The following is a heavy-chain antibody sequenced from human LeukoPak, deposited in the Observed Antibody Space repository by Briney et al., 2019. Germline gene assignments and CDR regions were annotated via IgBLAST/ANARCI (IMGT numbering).Heavy chain of an antibody. CDR2: IYYNGNT. CDR3: ARRKYYYGSGSYQWDY. J-gene: IGHJ4*02. Sequence: PSETLSLTCTVSGGSISSYYWSWIRQPPGKGLEWIGYIYYNGNTNYNPSLKSRVTLSVDTSKNQFSLKLSSVTAADTAVYYCARRKYYYGSGSYQWDYWGQGTLVTVSS. CDR1: GGSISSYY. V-gene: IGHV4-59*12. D-gene: IGHD3-10*01.